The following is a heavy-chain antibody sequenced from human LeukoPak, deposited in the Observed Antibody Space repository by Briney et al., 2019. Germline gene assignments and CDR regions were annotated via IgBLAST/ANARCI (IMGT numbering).Heavy chain of an antibody. J-gene: IGHJ3*02. D-gene: IGHD3-10*01. CDR2: IYYSGST. V-gene: IGHV4-39*01. Sequence: SEPLSLTCTVSGGSISSSSYYWGWIRPPPGKGLEWIGSIYYSGSTYYNPSLKSRVTISVDTSKNQFSLKLSSVTAADTAVYYCARQEFPNYGSGSYYNIDIWGQGTMVTVSS. CDR3: ARQEFPNYGSGSYYNIDI. CDR1: GGSISSSSYY.